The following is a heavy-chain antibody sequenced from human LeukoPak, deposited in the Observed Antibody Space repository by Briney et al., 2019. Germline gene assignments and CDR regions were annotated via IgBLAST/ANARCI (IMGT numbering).Heavy chain of an antibody. V-gene: IGHV1-2*02. CDR1: GYTFTDYY. D-gene: IGHD1-26*01. Sequence: GASVKVSCKTSGYTFTDYYMHWVRQAPGQGLEWMGWINTNSGATNYAQKFHGRVTMTRDTSITTAYMELSRLRSDDTAVYYCTTPPRVGTTTDYWGQGTLVTVSS. J-gene: IGHJ4*02. CDR2: INTNSGAT. CDR3: TTPPRVGTTTDY.